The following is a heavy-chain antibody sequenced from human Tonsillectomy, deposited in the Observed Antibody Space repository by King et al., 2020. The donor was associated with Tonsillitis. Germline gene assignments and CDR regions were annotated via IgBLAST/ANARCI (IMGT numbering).Heavy chain of an antibody. Sequence: VQLVESGGGLVQPGRSLRLSCAASGFTFDDYAMHWVRQAPGKGLEWVSGISWNSGSIGYADSVKGRFTISRDNAKNSLYLLMNSLRAEDTALYYCAKDYGAAGYFDYWGQGTLVTVSS. CDR1: GFTFDDYA. J-gene: IGHJ4*02. V-gene: IGHV3-9*01. CDR2: ISWNSGSI. D-gene: IGHD6-13*01. CDR3: AKDYGAAGYFDY.